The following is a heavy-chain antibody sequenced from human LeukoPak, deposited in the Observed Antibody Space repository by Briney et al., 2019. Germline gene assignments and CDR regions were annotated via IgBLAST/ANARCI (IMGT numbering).Heavy chain of an antibody. CDR1: GFTVSSNY. D-gene: IGHD6-19*01. CDR3: ARDMSGGWYYFDY. CDR2: IYSGGST. J-gene: IGHJ4*02. Sequence: PGGSLRPSCAAPGFTVSSNYMSWVRQAPGKGLEWVSVIYSGGSTYYADSVKGRFTISRDNSKNTLYLQMNSLRAEDTAVYYCARDMSGGWYYFDYWGQGTLVTVSS. V-gene: IGHV3-53*01.